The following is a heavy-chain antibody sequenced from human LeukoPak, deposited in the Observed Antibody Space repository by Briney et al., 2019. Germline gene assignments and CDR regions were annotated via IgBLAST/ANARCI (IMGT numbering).Heavy chain of an antibody. J-gene: IGHJ4*02. D-gene: IGHD4/OR15-4a*01. Sequence: AGGSLRLSCVASEFTFSSYWMHWVRQAPGEGLVWVSVINSDGSTTLYADSVKGRFTISRDNAKNTLYLQMNSLRAEDTAVYYCAGLMGKLTTIDYWGQGTLVTVSS. CDR1: EFTFSSYW. CDR3: AGLMGKLTTIDY. CDR2: INSDGSTT. V-gene: IGHV3-74*03.